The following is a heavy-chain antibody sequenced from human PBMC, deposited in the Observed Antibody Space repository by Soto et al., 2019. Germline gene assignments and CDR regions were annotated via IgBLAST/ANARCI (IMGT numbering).Heavy chain of an antibody. CDR1: GFTFSRYS. D-gene: IGHD3-10*01. CDR2: ILNDANTK. J-gene: IGHJ6*03. V-gene: IGHV3-33*01. Sequence: QVQLVESGGGVVQPGRSLRLSCAASGFTFSRYSMHWVRQAPGKGLEWVAIILNDANTKYYGDSVKGRFTVSRDNSKNTLYLQMNSLRADDTAVYYCATDDCGSGSPIKAYMDVWGKGTTVTVSS. CDR3: ATDDCGSGSPIKAYMDV.